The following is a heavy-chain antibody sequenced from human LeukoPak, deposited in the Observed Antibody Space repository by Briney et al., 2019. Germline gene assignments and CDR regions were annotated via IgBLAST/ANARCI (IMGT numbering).Heavy chain of an antibody. D-gene: IGHD3-10*01. V-gene: IGHV5-51*01. CDR3: ARQHGSGSYYSRAIDY. Sequence: GTSLKISCKGSGSIFTTYWNGWGSQMPGEDVEWMVIIYPGDSGTRYSPSFQGQVTISADKSINTVYLKWSSLKASDTAVYYCARQHGSGSYYSRAIDYWGQGTLVTVSS. CDR1: GSIFTTYW. CDR2: IYPGDSGT. J-gene: IGHJ4*02.